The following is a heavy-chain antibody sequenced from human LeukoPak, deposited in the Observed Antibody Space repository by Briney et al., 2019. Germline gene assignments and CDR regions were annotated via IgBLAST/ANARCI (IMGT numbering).Heavy chain of an antibody. V-gene: IGHV4/OR15-8*01. CDR2: IHHDGRI. D-gene: IGHD5-18*01. Sequence: SETLSLTCDVSGGSIDSTNWWNWVRQPPGKGLEWIGEIHHDGRINYNPSLKSRVTLSVDKSKNQFSLRLNSVTAADTAVYYCASVDTAMALDYWGQGTLVTVSS. CDR1: GGSIDSTNW. J-gene: IGHJ4*02. CDR3: ASVDTAMALDY.